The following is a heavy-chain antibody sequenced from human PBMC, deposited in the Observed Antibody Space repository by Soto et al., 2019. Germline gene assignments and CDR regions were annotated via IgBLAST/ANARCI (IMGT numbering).Heavy chain of an antibody. CDR3: ARVLENGSGSFYYYMDV. V-gene: IGHV4-59*01. D-gene: IGHD3-10*01. Sequence: TSETLSLTCTVSGGSISSYYWSWIRQPPGKGLEWIGYIYYSGSTNYNPSLKSRVTISVDTSKNQFSLKLSSVTAADTAVYYCARVLENGSGSFYYYMDVWGKGTTVTVSS. J-gene: IGHJ6*03. CDR2: IYYSGST. CDR1: GGSISSYY.